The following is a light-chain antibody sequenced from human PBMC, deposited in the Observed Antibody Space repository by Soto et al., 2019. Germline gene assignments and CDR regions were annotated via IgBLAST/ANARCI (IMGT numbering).Light chain of an antibody. J-gene: IGKJ5*01. V-gene: IGKV3-15*01. Sequence: EIVMTQSPPTLSVSPGERATLSCRASQSVSSNLAWYQQKPGQAPRLLIYGASTRATGIPARFSGSGSGTELTLTISSLQSEDFAVHYCQQYNIWPPITFGHGTRLEIK. CDR2: GAS. CDR3: QQYNIWPPIT. CDR1: QSVSSN.